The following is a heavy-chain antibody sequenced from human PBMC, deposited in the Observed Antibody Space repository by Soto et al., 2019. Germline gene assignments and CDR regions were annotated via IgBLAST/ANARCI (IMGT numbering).Heavy chain of an antibody. CDR3: TRQDDGMDV. V-gene: IGHV4-38-2*01. Sequence: PEETLSLTFAVSVSSLSPYYWGWVRQPPGKGLEWLGSIFHSGNVHYNPSLKSRVILSIDTSKSQFSLNLTAAIAADTAVYYCTRQDDGMDVWGQGTTVTVSS. J-gene: IGHJ6*02. CDR2: IFHSGNV. CDR1: VSSLSPYY.